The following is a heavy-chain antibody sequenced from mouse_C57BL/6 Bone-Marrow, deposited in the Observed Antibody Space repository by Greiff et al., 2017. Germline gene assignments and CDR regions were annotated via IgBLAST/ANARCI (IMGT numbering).Heavy chain of an antibody. D-gene: IGHD1-1*01. CDR2: ISYDGSN. Sequence: EVKLLESGPGLVKPSQSLSLTCSVTGYSITSGYYWNWIRQFPGNKLEWMGYISYDGSNNYNPSLKNRISITRDTSKNQFFLKLNSVTTEDTATYYCARITTVVAPYWFDYWGQGTTLTVSS. J-gene: IGHJ2*01. V-gene: IGHV3-6*01. CDR3: ARITTVVAPYWFDY. CDR1: GYSITSGYY.